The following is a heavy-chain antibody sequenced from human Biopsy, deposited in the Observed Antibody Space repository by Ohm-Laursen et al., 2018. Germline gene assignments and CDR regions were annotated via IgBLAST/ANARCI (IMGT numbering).Heavy chain of an antibody. CDR1: GYTFTGQY. CDR3: AKGQDLRGGAEYFQH. Sequence: ASVKVSCQASGYTFTGQYLHWVRQVPGQWLEWMGWINPHSGTTKFAQDFQGRVTMTRDTSITTAYMELRRLRSDDTAVYYCAKGQDLRGGAEYFQHWGQGALVTVSS. CDR2: INPHSGTT. J-gene: IGHJ1*01. D-gene: IGHD2-15*01. V-gene: IGHV1-2*02.